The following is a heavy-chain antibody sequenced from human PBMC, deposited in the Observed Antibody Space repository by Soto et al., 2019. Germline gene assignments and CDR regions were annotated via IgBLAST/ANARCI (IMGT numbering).Heavy chain of an antibody. CDR2: VIPIFGTA. D-gene: IGHD5-12*01. Sequence: GASVKVSCKASGATFSSSAISWVRQAPGQGLEWMGGVIPIFGTANYAQKFPGRVPITADESTSTAYMELSSLRAEDTAVYYCAKVAVGSRWLQPNYFDYWGQGTMVTVSS. V-gene: IGHV1-69*13. J-gene: IGHJ4*02. CDR1: GATFSSSA. CDR3: AKVAVGSRWLQPNYFDY.